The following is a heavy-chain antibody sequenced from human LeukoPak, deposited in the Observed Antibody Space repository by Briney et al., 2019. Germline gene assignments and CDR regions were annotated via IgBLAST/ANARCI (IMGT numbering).Heavy chain of an antibody. CDR2: IYYSGST. D-gene: IGHD5-12*01. CDR3: ARLVATIRDLDY. CDR1: GGSISSSSYY. J-gene: IGHJ4*02. Sequence: PSETLSLTCTVSGGSISSSSYYWGWIRQPPGKGLEWIGSIYYSGSTYYNPSLKSRATISVDTSKNQFSLKLSSVTAADTAVYYCARLVATIRDLDYWGQGTLVTVSS. V-gene: IGHV4-39*01.